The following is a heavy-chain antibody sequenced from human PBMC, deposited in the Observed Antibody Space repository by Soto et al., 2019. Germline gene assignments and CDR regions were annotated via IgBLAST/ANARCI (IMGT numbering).Heavy chain of an antibody. CDR3: ATDDSSGYYYRFDP. J-gene: IGHJ5*02. CDR1: GYTFTSYG. Sequence: AAVKVSCKASGYTFTSYGISWVRQAPGQGLEWMGWISAYNGNTNYAQKLQGRVTMTTDTSTSTANMELRSLRSDDTAVYYCATDDSSGYYYRFDPWGQGTLVTVSS. V-gene: IGHV1-18*04. D-gene: IGHD3-22*01. CDR2: ISAYNGNT.